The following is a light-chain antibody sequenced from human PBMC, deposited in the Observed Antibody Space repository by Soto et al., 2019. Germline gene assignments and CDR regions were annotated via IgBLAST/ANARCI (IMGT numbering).Light chain of an antibody. CDR2: GAS. CDR3: QQYGSSPLT. J-gene: IGKJ4*01. V-gene: IGKV3-20*01. Sequence: EIVLTQSPATLSVSPGERVALSCRASQSVSSNLAWYQQKPGQAPRLLIYGASTRATGIPARFSGSGSRTDFTLTISGLEPEDFAVYSCQQYGSSPLTFGGGTKVDIK. CDR1: QSVSSN.